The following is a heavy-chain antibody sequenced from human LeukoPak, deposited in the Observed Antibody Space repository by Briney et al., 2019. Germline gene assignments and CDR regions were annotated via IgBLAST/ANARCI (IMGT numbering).Heavy chain of an antibody. CDR1: GFTFSTFW. V-gene: IGHV3-7*01. D-gene: IGHD3-16*01. CDR3: ARGGTHVSDY. J-gene: IGHJ4*02. CDR2: INQDGSDK. Sequence: GGSLRLSCAASGFTFSTFWMSWLRQAPGKGLEWVANINQDGSDKYFVDSMKGRFTVSRDNAKNSLYLQMDSLRDEDTAVYYRARGGTHVSDYWGQGTLVTVSS.